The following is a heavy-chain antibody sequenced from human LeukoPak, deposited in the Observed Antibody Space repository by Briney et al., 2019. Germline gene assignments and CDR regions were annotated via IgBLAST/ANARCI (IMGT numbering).Heavy chain of an antibody. D-gene: IGHD2-2*01. Sequence: GESLKISCKGSGYSFTSYWIGWVRQMPGKGLEWMGIIYPGDSDTRYSPSFQGQVTISADKSISAAYLQWSSLKAADTAMYYCARLGRDCSSTSCYRFFAFDIWGQGTMVTVSS. J-gene: IGHJ3*02. CDR2: IYPGDSDT. CDR1: GYSFTSYW. CDR3: ARLGRDCSSTSCYRFFAFDI. V-gene: IGHV5-51*01.